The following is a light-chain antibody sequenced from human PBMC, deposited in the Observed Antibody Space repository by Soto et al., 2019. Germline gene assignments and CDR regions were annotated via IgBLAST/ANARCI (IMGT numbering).Light chain of an antibody. CDR1: QSVSSGY. V-gene: IGKV3D-20*02. Sequence: EIVLTQSACTLSLSTGEGATLSCRASQSVSSGYLAWYQQKPGQAPRLLIYGASTRATGIPDRFSGSGSGTDFTLTISRLEPEDFAVYYCQQLTDWPPQWTFGQGTKVDIK. CDR3: QQLTDWPPQWT. J-gene: IGKJ1*01. CDR2: GAS.